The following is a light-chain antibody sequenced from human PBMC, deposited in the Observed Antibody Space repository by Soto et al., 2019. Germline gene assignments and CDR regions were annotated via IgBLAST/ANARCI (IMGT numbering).Light chain of an antibody. V-gene: IGKV1-5*03. J-gene: IGKJ2*01. CDR1: QDINIW. Sequence: DIQMTQSPSTLSASVGDRVTITCRASQDINIWLAWYQQKPGKAPKLLIYKASTLERGVPSRFIGSGSGTDFTLAISSLQPYDFATSYCQQYGSDSNTFGQGTRLDIK. CDR2: KAS. CDR3: QQYGSDSNT.